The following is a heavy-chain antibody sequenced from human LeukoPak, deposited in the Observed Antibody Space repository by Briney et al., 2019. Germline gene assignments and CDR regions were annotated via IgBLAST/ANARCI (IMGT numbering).Heavy chain of an antibody. CDR3: TQDVSNGYRSVNFDY. J-gene: IGHJ4*02. D-gene: IGHD6-19*01. V-gene: IGHV3-30*18. CDR1: GFTFSNYG. CDR2: ISYDETNK. Sequence: QPGGSLRLSCVASGFTFSNYGMHWVRPAPGKGVEWVAVISYDETNKYYTESVKGRFTISRDQSKNALYLQMNSLRVEDTAVYYCTQDVSNGYRSVNFDYWGQGILVTVSS.